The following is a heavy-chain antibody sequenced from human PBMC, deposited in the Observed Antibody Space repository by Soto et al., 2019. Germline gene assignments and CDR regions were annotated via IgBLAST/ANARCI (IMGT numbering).Heavy chain of an antibody. CDR1: GGSISSYY. D-gene: IGHD3-3*01. CDR2: IYYSGST. Sequence: SETLSLTCTVSGGSISSYYWSWIRQPPGKGLEWIGYIYYSGSTNYNPSLKSRVTISVDTSKNQFSLKLSSVTAADTAVYYCARTQEYYDFWSGYSRYMDVWGKGTTVTVSS. V-gene: IGHV4-59*08. J-gene: IGHJ6*03. CDR3: ARTQEYYDFWSGYSRYMDV.